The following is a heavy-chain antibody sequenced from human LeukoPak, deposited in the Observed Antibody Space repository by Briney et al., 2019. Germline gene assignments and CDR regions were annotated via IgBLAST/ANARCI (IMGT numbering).Heavy chain of an antibody. CDR1: GGSISSYY. Sequence: SETLSLTCTVSGGSISSYYWSWIRQPPGKGLEWIGYIYYSGSTNYNPSLKSRVTISVDTSKNQFSLKLSSVTAADTAVYYCARLSYGGGDDYWGQGTLVTVSS. CDR3: ARLSYGGGDDY. J-gene: IGHJ4*02. V-gene: IGHV4-59*08. D-gene: IGHD4-23*01. CDR2: IYYSGST.